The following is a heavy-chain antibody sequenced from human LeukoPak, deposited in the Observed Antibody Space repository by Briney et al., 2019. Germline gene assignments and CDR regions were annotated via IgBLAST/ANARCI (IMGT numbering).Heavy chain of an antibody. Sequence: SHTLSLTCAISGDSVSSNRASWTWIRQSPSRGLEWRGRTYYRSKWYNDYAVSLKSRISINPDTSKNQFSLQLNSVTPEDTAVYYCSRSDGVSDFDYWGQGTLVTVSS. V-gene: IGHV6-1*01. CDR3: SRSDGVSDFDY. J-gene: IGHJ4*02. CDR2: TYYRSKWYN. D-gene: IGHD2-8*01. CDR1: GDSVSSNRAS.